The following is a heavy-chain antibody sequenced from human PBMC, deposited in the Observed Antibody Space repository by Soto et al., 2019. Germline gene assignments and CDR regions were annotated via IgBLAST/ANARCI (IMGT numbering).Heavy chain of an antibody. V-gene: IGHV3-23*01. Sequence: GGSLRLSCAASGFTFSSYAMSWVRQAPGKGLEWVSAISGSGGSTYYADSVKGRFTISRDNSKNTLYLQMNSLRAEDTAVYYCAKDRGSSSWYSEDAFDIWGQGTMVTVSS. D-gene: IGHD6-13*01. J-gene: IGHJ3*02. CDR3: AKDRGSSSWYSEDAFDI. CDR1: GFTFSSYA. CDR2: ISGSGGST.